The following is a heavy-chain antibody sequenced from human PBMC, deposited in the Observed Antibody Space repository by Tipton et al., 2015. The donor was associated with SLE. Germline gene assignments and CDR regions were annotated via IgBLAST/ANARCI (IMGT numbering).Heavy chain of an antibody. V-gene: IGHV3-48*03. D-gene: IGHD6-6*01. CDR2: ISSSGSTI. CDR3: ARDGIAAHTFDY. CDR1: GFTFSSYA. Sequence: SLRLSCAASGFTFSSYAMSWVRQAPGKGLEWVSYISSSGSTIYYADSVKGRFTISRDNAKNSLYLQMNSLRAEDTAVYYCARDGIAAHTFDYWGQGTLVTVSS. J-gene: IGHJ4*02.